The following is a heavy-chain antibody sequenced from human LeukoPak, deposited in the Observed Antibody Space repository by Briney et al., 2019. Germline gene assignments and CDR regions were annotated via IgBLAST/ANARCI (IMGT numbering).Heavy chain of an antibody. Sequence: PGGSLRLSCAASGFPFSIYGMHWVRQAPGKGLEWVAAISYDGSKEYSADSVKGRFTISRDSSMKTLYLQMNSLRAEDTAVYYCAKEQASAAVYPASDYWGQGILVTVSS. CDR1: GFPFSIYG. J-gene: IGHJ4*02. CDR2: ISYDGSKE. V-gene: IGHV3-30*18. CDR3: AKEQASAAVYPASDY. D-gene: IGHD6-13*01.